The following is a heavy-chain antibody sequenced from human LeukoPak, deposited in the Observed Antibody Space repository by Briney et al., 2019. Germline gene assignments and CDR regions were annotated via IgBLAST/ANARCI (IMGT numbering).Heavy chain of an antibody. Sequence: GGSLRLSCAASGFTFSSYAMSWVRQAPGKGLEWVAVISYDGSNKYYADSVKDRFTISRDNSKNTLYLQMNSLRAEDTAVYYCAKVAVEYYYGSGSFDYWGQGTLVTVSS. D-gene: IGHD3-10*01. CDR1: GFTFSSYA. V-gene: IGHV3-30*18. CDR3: AKVAVEYYYGSGSFDY. J-gene: IGHJ4*02. CDR2: ISYDGSNK.